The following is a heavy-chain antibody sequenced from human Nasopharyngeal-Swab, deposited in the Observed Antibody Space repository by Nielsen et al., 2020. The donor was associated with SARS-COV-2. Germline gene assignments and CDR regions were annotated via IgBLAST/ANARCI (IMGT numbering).Heavy chain of an antibody. Sequence: GGSLRLSCAASGFTFSSYAMHWVRQAPGKGLEWVAVISYDGSNKYYADSVKGRFTISRDNSKNTLYLQMNSLRAEDTAVYYCARDSPYSSSFFGYYYYGMDVWGQGTTVTVSS. CDR2: ISYDGSNK. CDR1: GFTFSSYA. J-gene: IGHJ6*02. CDR3: ARDSPYSSSFFGYYYYGMDV. V-gene: IGHV3-30-3*01. D-gene: IGHD6-6*01.